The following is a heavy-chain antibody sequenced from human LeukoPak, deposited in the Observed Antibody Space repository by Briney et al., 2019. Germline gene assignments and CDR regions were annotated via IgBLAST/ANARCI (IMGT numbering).Heavy chain of an antibody. Sequence: SETLSLTCAVYGGSFSGYYWSWIRQPPGKGLEWIGEINHSGSTNYNPSLKSRVTISVDTSKNQFSLKLSSVTAADTAVYYCARGFSWESACCGGDCYIPFDDWRLGTKVT. D-gene: IGHD2-21*02. V-gene: IGHV4-34*01. J-gene: IGHJ3*01. CDR1: GGSFSGYY. CDR3: ARGFSWESACCGGDCYIPFDD. CDR2: INHSGST.